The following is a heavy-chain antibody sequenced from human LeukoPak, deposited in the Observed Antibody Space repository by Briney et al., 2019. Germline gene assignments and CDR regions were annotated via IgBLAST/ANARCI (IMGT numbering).Heavy chain of an antibody. CDR3: ARCDILTGDAFDI. CDR1: GGSISSYY. Sequence: SETLSLTCTVSGGSISSYYWSWIRQPPGKGLEWIGYIYYSGSTNYNPSLKSRVTISVDTSKNQFSLKLSSVTAADTAVYYCARCDILTGDAFDIWGQGTMVTVSS. V-gene: IGHV4-59*01. D-gene: IGHD3-9*01. CDR2: IYYSGST. J-gene: IGHJ3*02.